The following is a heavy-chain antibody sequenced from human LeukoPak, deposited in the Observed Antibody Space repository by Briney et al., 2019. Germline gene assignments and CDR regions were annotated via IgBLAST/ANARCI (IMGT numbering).Heavy chain of an antibody. CDR2: ISSSSSYI. CDR1: GFTFSSYS. Sequence: GGSLRLSCAASGFTFSSYSMNWVRQAPGKGLEWVSSISSSSSYIYYADSVKGRFTISRDNAKNSLYLQMNSLRAEDTAVYYCARDLNYYGSGHYYYGMDVWGQGTTVTVSS. D-gene: IGHD3-10*01. V-gene: IGHV3-21*01. J-gene: IGHJ6*02. CDR3: ARDLNYYGSGHYYYGMDV.